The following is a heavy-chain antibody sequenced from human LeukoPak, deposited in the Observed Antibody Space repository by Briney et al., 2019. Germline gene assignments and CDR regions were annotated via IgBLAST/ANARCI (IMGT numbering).Heavy chain of an antibody. D-gene: IGHD5/OR15-5a*01. CDR3: ALGAARVRLRFDY. CDR2: ISGSGGST. Sequence: SGGSLRLSCAASGFTFSSYAMSWVRQAPGKGLEWVSAISGSGGSTYYADSVKGRFTISRDNSKNTLYLQMNSLRAEDTAVYYCALGAARVRLRFDYWGQGTLVTVSS. CDR1: GFTFSSYA. J-gene: IGHJ4*02. V-gene: IGHV3-23*01.